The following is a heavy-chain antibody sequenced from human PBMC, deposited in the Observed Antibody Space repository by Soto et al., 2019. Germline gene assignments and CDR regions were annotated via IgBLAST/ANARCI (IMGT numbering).Heavy chain of an antibody. J-gene: IGHJ5*02. CDR3: ARRSRGWYFDP. Sequence: PSETLSLTCTVSGGSISSGGYYWSWIRQHPGKGLEWIGYIYYSGSAYYNPSLKSRVTISVDTSKNQFSLKLSSVTAADTAVYYCARRSRGWYFDPWGQGTLVTVSS. D-gene: IGHD6-19*01. CDR2: IYYSGSA. V-gene: IGHV4-31*03. CDR1: GGSISSGGYY.